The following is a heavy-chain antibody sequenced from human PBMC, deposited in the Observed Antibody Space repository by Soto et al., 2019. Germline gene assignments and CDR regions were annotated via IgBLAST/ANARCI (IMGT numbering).Heavy chain of an antibody. CDR2: ISYDGSNK. CDR3: GAAAGTGG. CDR1: GFTFSSYA. J-gene: IGHJ4*02. Sequence: QVQLVESGGGVVQPGRSLRLSCAASGFTFSSYAMHWVRQAPGKGLEWVAVISYDGSNKYYADSVKGRFTISRDNSKNTLYLKMNSLRAEDTAVYYWGAAAGTGGGGQGTLVTVSS. D-gene: IGHD6-13*01. V-gene: IGHV3-30-3*01.